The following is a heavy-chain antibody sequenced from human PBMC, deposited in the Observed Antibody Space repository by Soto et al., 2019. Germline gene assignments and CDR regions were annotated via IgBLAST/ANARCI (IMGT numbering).Heavy chain of an antibody. CDR3: AKDEESYSYGYVDY. J-gene: IGHJ4*02. D-gene: IGHD5-18*01. Sequence: GGSLRLSCAASGFTFSSYAMSWVRQAPGKGLEWVSAISGSGGSTYYADSVKGRFTISRDNSKNTLYLQMNSLRAEDTVVYYCAKDEESYSYGYVDYWGQGTLVTVSS. CDR1: GFTFSSYA. V-gene: IGHV3-23*01. CDR2: ISGSGGST.